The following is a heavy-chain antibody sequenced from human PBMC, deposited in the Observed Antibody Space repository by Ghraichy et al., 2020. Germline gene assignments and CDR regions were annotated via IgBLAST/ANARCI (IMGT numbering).Heavy chain of an antibody. Sequence: GESLNISCAASGFTFSNFAMSWVRQAPGKGLEWVSGISASGGSTYYADSVKGRFTISRDNSKNTLYLQMDSLRAEDTAVYYCAKLNGFSYAHFDYWGQGTLVTVSS. CDR1: GFTFSNFA. V-gene: IGHV3-23*01. CDR2: ISASGGST. D-gene: IGHD5-18*01. CDR3: AKLNGFSYAHFDY. J-gene: IGHJ4*02.